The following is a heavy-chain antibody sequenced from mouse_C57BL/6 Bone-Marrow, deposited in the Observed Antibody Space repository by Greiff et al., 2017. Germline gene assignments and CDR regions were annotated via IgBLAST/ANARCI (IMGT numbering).Heavy chain of an antibody. J-gene: IGHJ3*01. CDR2: IDPSDSYT. D-gene: IGHD4-1*01. Sequence: QVHVKQPGAELVKPGASVKLSCKASGYTFTSYWMQWVKQRPGQGLEWIGEIDPSDSYTNYNQKFKGKATLTVDTSSSTAYMQLSSLTSEDSAVYYCASPLWDQFAYWGQGTLVTVSA. V-gene: IGHV1-50*01. CDR3: ASPLWDQFAY. CDR1: GYTFTSYW.